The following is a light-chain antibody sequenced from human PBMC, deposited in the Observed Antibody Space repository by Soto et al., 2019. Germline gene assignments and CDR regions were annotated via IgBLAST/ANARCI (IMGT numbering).Light chain of an antibody. CDR3: QQYGAPPVT. V-gene: IGKV3-20*01. CDR1: QSVRNNY. CDR2: GAS. Sequence: EIVLTQSPGTLSLSPGDGATLSCGASQSVRNNYLAWYQQKPGQAPRLLVYGASTRATGIPDRFSGSGSGTDFILSISGLEPEDFAVYYCQQYGAPPVTFGQGTRLEI. J-gene: IGKJ5*01.